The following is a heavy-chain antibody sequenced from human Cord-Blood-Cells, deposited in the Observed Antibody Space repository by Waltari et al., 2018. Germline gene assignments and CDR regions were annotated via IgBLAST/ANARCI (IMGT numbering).Heavy chain of an antibody. V-gene: IGHV4-34*01. CDR3: ARHAIRTFDY. CDR2: INHSGST. CDR1: GGSFSGYY. J-gene: IGHJ4*02. D-gene: IGHD2-8*01. Sequence: QVQLQQWGAGLLKPSETLSLTCAVYGGSFSGYYWSWIRQPPGKGLEWIGEINHSGSTNYNPSLKSRVTISVDTSKNQFSLKLSSVTAADMAVYYCARHAIRTFDYWGQGTLVTVSS.